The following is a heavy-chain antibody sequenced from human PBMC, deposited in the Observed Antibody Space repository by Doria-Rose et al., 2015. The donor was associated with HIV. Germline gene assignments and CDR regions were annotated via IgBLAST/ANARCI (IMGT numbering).Heavy chain of an antibody. D-gene: IGHD6-13*01. CDR3: ARIKSSRWYHKYYFDF. CDR1: GVSLSSPGMG. V-gene: IGHV2-26*01. Sequence: SGPVLVKPTETLTLTCTVSGVSLSSPGMGVSWIRQPPGKALEWLAYIFSDDERSYKTSLKSRLTISSGTSKSQLVLTMTDMDPVDTATYYCARIKSSRWYHKYYFDFWGQGTLVIVSA. J-gene: IGHJ4*02. CDR2: IFSDDER.